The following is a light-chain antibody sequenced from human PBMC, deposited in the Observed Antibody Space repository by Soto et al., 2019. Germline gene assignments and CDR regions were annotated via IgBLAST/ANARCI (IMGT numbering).Light chain of an antibody. CDR1: QYVGTM. J-gene: IGKJ1*01. CDR3: QQRQSWPWT. Sequence: IVFTESPTTGSSSPWETATRSCRASQYVGTMLSWYQHKPGQAPRLLIYYTSNRATGIPARFSGSGSGTDFTLTINSLAPEDFAVYYCQQRQSWPWTFGQGTKVDIK. V-gene: IGKV3-11*01. CDR2: YTS.